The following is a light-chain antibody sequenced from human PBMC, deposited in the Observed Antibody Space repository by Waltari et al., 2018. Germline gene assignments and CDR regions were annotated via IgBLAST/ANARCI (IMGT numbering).Light chain of an antibody. V-gene: IGKV1-5*03. CDR3: QHYNNYSGT. J-gene: IGKJ1*01. Sequence: DIQMTQSPSTLSASVGDTVTITCRASQTVSAWLAWYQQKPGNAPKLLLYKAYNLKSGVPSRFSGSGSGTEFTLTINSLQPDDFATYYCQHYNNYSGTFGQGTRVELK. CDR1: QTVSAW. CDR2: KAY.